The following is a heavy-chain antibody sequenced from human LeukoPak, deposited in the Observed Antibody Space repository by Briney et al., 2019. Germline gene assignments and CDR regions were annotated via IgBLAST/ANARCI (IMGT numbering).Heavy chain of an antibody. D-gene: IGHD6-6*01. CDR3: ARQSMNWYFDL. CDR2: VHHSGST. V-gene: IGHV4-59*08. CDR1: SGSVRSYY. Sequence: SETLSLTCTVSSGSVRSYYWSWIRQPPGKGLEWIGYVHHSGSTNYNASLKGRVTMSADTSVNQNSLKLNSVTAADTAVYYCARQSMNWYFDLWGRGTLVTVSS. J-gene: IGHJ2*01.